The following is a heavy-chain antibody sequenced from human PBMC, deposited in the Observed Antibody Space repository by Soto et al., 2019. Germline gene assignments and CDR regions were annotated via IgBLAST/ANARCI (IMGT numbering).Heavy chain of an antibody. CDR3: ARDPPTGTTLDWADS. J-gene: IGHJ4*02. CDR2: ISSSGSFK. V-gene: IGHV3-21*01. D-gene: IGHD1-7*01. CDR1: GFRFSSDS. Sequence: GGALRLSCGASGFRFSSDSIGWVRQAPGKGLEWVSSISSSGSFKNYADSVKGRFTISRDNAKNSLYLQMSGLKDEDTAVYYCARDPPTGTTLDWADSWGQGTLVTVSS.